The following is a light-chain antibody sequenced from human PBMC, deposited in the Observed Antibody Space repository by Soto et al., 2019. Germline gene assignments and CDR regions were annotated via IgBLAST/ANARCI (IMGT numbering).Light chain of an antibody. Sequence: EIVLTQSPATLSLSPGERATLSCRASQSVSSYLAWYQQKPGQAPRLLIYDASNRATGIPARFSGSGSGTDFTLTISRLEPEDFAVYYCHQYGSSPRTFGQGTKVAI. V-gene: IGKV3-11*01. CDR3: HQYGSSPRT. J-gene: IGKJ1*01. CDR1: QSVSSY. CDR2: DAS.